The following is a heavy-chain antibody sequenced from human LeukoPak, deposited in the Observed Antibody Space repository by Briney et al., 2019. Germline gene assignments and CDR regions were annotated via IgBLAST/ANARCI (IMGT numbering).Heavy chain of an antibody. D-gene: IGHD3-3*01. CDR1: GFTFSDYY. CDR2: ISSSGSTI. J-gene: IGHJ5*02. CDR3: ARVNDFWSGSQVWFDP. Sequence: KPRGSLRLSCAASGFTFSDYYMSWIRQAPGKGLEWVSYISSSGSTIYYADSVKGRFTISRDNAKNSLYLQMNSLRAEDTAVYYCARVNDFWSGSQVWFDPWGQGTLVTVSS. V-gene: IGHV3-11*01.